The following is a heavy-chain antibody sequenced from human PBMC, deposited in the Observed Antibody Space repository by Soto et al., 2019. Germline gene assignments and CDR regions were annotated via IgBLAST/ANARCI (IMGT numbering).Heavy chain of an antibody. J-gene: IGHJ4*01. CDR3: TRESEDLTSNFDY. Sequence: GGSLRLSCAASGFTFTRYSMNWVRQAPGKGLEWVSSISSTTNYIYYGDSMKGRFTISRDNAKNSLYLEMNSLRAEDTAVYYCTRESEDLTSNFDYWGHGTLVTVSS. CDR2: ISSTTNYI. V-gene: IGHV3-21*06. CDR1: GFTFTRYS.